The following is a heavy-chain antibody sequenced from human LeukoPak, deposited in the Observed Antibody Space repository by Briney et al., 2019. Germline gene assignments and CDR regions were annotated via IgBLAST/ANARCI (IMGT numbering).Heavy chain of an antibody. CDR2: IKQDGSEK. D-gene: IGHD3-3*01. CDR1: GFTFSSYW. V-gene: IGHV3-7*01. J-gene: IGHJ4*02. CDR3: AREGFLEWLVNIDY. Sequence: GGSLRLSCAASGFTFSSYWMGWVRQAPGKGLEWVANIKQDGSEKYYVDSVKGRFTISRDNAKNSLYLQMNSLRAEDTAVYYCAREGFLEWLVNIDYWGQGTLVTVSS.